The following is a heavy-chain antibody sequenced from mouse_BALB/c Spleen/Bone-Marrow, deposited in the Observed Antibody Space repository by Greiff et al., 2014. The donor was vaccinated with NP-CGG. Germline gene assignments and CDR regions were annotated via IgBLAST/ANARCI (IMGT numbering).Heavy chain of an antibody. J-gene: IGHJ4*01. Sequence: QLQQSAAELARPGASVKMSCKTSGYTFTYYTMHWVKQRPGQGLEWIGYINPSSGYTDYNQKFKDKTTLTTDKSSSTAYLQLSSLTSGDSAVYYCVRENYDYDGDAMDYWGQGTSVTVSS. V-gene: IGHV1-4*02. CDR3: VRENYDYDGDAMDY. D-gene: IGHD2-4*01. CDR1: GYTFTYYT. CDR2: INPSSGYT.